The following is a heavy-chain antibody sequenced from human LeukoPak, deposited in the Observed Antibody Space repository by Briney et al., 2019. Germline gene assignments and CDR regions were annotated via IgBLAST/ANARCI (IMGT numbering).Heavy chain of an antibody. CDR2: SGHGVT. D-gene: IGHD2/OR15-2a*01. CDR3: ARDFTSQNFFDH. Sequence: GGSLRLSCAASGFIFSDSSVNWVRQAPGKGLEWVSSSGHGVTYYADSVKGRFTISRDDAKNSLFLQMNNLRAEDTAIYYCARDFTSQNFFDHWGQGTLVTVSS. J-gene: IGHJ4*01. CDR1: GFIFSDSS. V-gene: IGHV3-21*01.